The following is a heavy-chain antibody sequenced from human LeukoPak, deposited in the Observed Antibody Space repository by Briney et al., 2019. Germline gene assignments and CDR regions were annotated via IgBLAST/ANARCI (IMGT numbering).Heavy chain of an antibody. Sequence: ASVKVSCEAAGYTFTGYYMHWVRQAPGQGLEWMGWINPNSGGTNYAQKFQGRVTMTRDTSISTAYMELSRLRSDDTAVYYCARDLWAADPTYYYYYYMDVWGKGTTVTVSS. J-gene: IGHJ6*03. D-gene: IGHD6-13*01. CDR3: ARDLWAADPTYYYYYYMDV. V-gene: IGHV1-2*02. CDR2: INPNSGGT. CDR1: GYTFTGYY.